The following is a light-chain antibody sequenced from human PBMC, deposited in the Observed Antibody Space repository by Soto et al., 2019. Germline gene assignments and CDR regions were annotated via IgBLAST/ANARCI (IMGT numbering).Light chain of an antibody. CDR3: QSYDNRVSGSEV. V-gene: IGLV1-44*01. CDR2: GHM. J-gene: IGLJ2*01. CDR1: SSNIGSNT. Sequence: QSVLTQPPSASGTPGQRVTISCSGSSSNIGSNTVNWYQQLPGTAPKLLILGHMNRPSGVPDRFSGSKSGTSASLAITGLQAEDEADYYCQSYDNRVSGSEVFGGGTKVTVL.